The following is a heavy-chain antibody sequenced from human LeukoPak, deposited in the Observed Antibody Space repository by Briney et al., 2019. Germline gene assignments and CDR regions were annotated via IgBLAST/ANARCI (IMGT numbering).Heavy chain of an antibody. J-gene: IGHJ4*02. CDR2: ISGSGGST. Sequence: GGSLRLSCAASGFTFSSYAMSWVRQAPGKGLEWVSAISGSGGSTYYADSVKGRFTISRDNSKNTLYLQMNSLRAEDTAVYYCAKYLGDSSGYYYVGEDVGYWGQGALVTVSS. CDR3: AKYLGDSSGYYYVGEDVGY. V-gene: IGHV3-23*01. CDR1: GFTFSSYA. D-gene: IGHD3-22*01.